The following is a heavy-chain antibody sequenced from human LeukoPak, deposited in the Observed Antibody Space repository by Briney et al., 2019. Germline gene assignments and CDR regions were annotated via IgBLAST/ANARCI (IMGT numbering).Heavy chain of an antibody. J-gene: IGHJ5*02. Sequence: GGSLRLSCAASGFTFSSYAMSWVRQAPGKGLEWVSAISGSGGSTYYADSVKGRFTISRDNSKNTLYLQMNSLRAEDTAVYYCARALRLWFGELLFSWFDPWGQGTLVTVSS. CDR3: ARALRLWFGELLFSWFDP. V-gene: IGHV3-23*01. D-gene: IGHD3-10*01. CDR2: ISGSGGST. CDR1: GFTFSSYA.